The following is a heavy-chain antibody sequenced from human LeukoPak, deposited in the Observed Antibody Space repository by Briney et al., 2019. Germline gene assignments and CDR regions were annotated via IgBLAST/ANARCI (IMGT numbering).Heavy chain of an antibody. Sequence: KPSETLSLTCTVSGGSISSHYWGWIRQPPGKGLEWNGYVYHSGATNYNPSLKSRVTISIDTSKNQFSLKLSSVTAADTAVYYCARGTSLDFCMDVWGKGTTVTVSS. J-gene: IGHJ6*03. D-gene: IGHD3-3*02. CDR2: VYHSGAT. V-gene: IGHV4-59*11. CDR3: ARGTSLDFCMDV. CDR1: GGSISSHY.